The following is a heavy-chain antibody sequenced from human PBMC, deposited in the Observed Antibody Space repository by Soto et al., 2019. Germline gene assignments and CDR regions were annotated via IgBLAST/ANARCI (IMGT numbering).Heavy chain of an antibody. CDR3: AHTKDSSGFLTS. Sequence: SGPTLVNPTQTLTLTCSFSGFSLSVYGVRVIWFRQPPGETLEWLALIHWNDDKHYSPYLKSRPTITKDTSKNQVVLTLTNLDPLDTGTYFCAHTKDSSGFLTSWGQGILVTVSS. CDR1: GFSLSVYGVR. CDR2: IHWNDDK. V-gene: IGHV2-5*01. J-gene: IGHJ5*02. D-gene: IGHD3-22*01.